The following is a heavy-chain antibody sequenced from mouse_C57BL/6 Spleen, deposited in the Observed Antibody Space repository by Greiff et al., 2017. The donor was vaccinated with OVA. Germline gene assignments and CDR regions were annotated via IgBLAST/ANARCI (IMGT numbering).Heavy chain of an antibody. CDR1: GYTFTDYE. CDR3: TRSEGSYYDPFAY. D-gene: IGHD2-10*01. Sequence: VQLQQSGAELVRPGASVTLSCKASGYTFTDYEMHWVKQTPVHGLEWIGAIDPETGGTAYNQKFKGKAILTADKSSSTAYMELRSLTSEDSAVYYCTRSEGSYYDPFAYWGQGTLVTVSA. J-gene: IGHJ3*01. V-gene: IGHV1-15*01. CDR2: IDPETGGT.